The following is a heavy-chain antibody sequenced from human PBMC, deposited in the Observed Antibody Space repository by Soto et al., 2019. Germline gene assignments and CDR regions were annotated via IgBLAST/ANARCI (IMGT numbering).Heavy chain of an antibody. CDR2: ISAAGDP. CDR1: GFTFRNYD. V-gene: IGHV3-13*05. Sequence: EVQLVESGGGLVQPGGSLRLSCEASGFTFRNYDMHWVPQGTGKGLEWVSGISAAGDPDYADSVEGRFSISRENAQNSFFLQMNSLTVGDTAVYYCARTDRDFYGVDVWGQGTTVIVSS. CDR3: ARTDRDFYGVDV. J-gene: IGHJ6*02.